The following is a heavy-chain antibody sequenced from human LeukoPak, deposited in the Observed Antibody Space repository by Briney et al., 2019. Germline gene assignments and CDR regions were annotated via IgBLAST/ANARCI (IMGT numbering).Heavy chain of an antibody. J-gene: IGHJ4*02. CDR3: AREGQEYYFDY. CDR1: GFTFSSYS. V-gene: IGHV3-21*01. CDR2: ISSSSSYI. Sequence: GGSLRLSCAASGFTFSSYSMNWVRQAPGKGLEWVSSISSSSSYIYYADSVKGRFTISRDNAKNSLYLQMNSLRAEDTAVYYCAREGQEYYFDYWGQGTLVTVSS.